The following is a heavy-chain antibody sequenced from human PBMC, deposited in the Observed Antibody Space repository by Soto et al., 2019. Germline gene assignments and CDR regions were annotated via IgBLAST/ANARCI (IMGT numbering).Heavy chain of an antibody. CDR2: IYYSGST. D-gene: IGHD1-1*01. CDR1: GGSISSGGYY. CDR3: ARMDRSTNDAFDI. V-gene: IGHV4-31*03. Sequence: SETLSLTCTVSGGSISSGGYYWSWIRQHPGKGLEWIGYIYYSGSTYYNPSLKSRVTISVDTSKNQFSLKLSSVTAADTAVYYCARMDRSTNDAFDIWGQGTMVTVSS. J-gene: IGHJ3*02.